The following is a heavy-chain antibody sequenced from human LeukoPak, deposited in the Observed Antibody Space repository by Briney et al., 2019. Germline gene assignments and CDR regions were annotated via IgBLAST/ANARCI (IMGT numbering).Heavy chain of an antibody. CDR1: GFTFDDYT. V-gene: IGHV3-43*01. CDR2: ISWDGGST. Sequence: GGSLRLSCAASGFTFDDYTMHWVRQAPGKGLEWVSLISWDGGSTYYADSMKGRFTISRDNAKNSLYLQMNSLRAEDTAVYYCARPGYYYYGMDVWGQGTTVTVSS. J-gene: IGHJ6*02. CDR3: ARPGYYYYGMDV.